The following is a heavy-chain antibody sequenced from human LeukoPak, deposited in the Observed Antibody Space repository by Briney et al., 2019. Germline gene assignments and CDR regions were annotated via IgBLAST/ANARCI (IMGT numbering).Heavy chain of an antibody. V-gene: IGHV4-39*01. Sequence: SETLSLTCSVSGDYIMNSDFYWAWVRQPPGKGLEWIGSVYSSGNINYTPSLKSRVTISVYMSKNQFSLHLNPVSATDSAVYYCARRDYAAWFDPWGQGILVRVSS. J-gene: IGHJ5*02. CDR1: GDYIMNSDFY. CDR2: VYSSGNI. D-gene: IGHD4-17*01. CDR3: ARRDYAAWFDP.